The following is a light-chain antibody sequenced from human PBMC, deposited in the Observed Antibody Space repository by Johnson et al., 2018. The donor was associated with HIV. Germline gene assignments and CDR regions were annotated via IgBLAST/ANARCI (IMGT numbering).Light chain of an antibody. CDR1: NSNIGNNY. J-gene: IGLJ1*01. CDR2: DNN. Sequence: QSVLTQPPSVSAAPGQKVTISCSGSNSNIGNNYVSWYQQLPGTAPKLLIYDNNKRPSGIPDRFSGSKSGTSATLGITGLQTGDEADYYCLAWDSSLSAYVFGTGTKVTVL. V-gene: IGLV1-51*01. CDR3: LAWDSSLSAYV.